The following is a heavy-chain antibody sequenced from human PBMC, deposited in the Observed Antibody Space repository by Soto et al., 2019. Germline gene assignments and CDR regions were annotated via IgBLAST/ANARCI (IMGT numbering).Heavy chain of an antibody. CDR3: ARRDYDSSGYQNNWFDP. CDR1: SSGGYS. Sequence: SSGGYSWSWIRQPPGKGLEWIGYIYHSGSTYYNPSLKSRVTISVDRSKNQFSLKLSSVTAADTAVYYCARRDYDSSGYQNNWFDPWGQGTLVTVSS. D-gene: IGHD3-22*01. J-gene: IGHJ5*02. V-gene: IGHV4-30-2*01. CDR2: IYHSGST.